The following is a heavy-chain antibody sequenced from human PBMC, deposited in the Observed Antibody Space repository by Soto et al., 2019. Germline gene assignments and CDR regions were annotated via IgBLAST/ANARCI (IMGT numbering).Heavy chain of an antibody. V-gene: IGHV1-2*02. CDR3: ARKHSLDYIRWGLEP. Sequence: ASVKVSCKASGYPFSDNQIHWLRRAPGQGLEWMGRINPKSDDTNYAQKFQGRVTMTRDTSIDTAYLELTGLTSDDTATYYCARKHSLDYIRWGLEPLGQGTLVNVSS. CDR2: INPKSDDT. J-gene: IGHJ5*02. D-gene: IGHD4-4*01. CDR1: GYPFSDNQ.